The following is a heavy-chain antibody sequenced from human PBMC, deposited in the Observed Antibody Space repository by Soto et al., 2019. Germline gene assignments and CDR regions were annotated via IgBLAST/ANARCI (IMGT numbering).Heavy chain of an antibody. Sequence: EVQLVESGGGLVQPGRSLRLSCAASGFRFEDYAMHWVRQAPGKGLEWVSGIAWNSDIIGYADSVKGRFTISRDNAKNSLYLQMNSLRTEDAALYYCAKDHYGSAIYGMDVWGQGTTVTVSS. CDR1: GFRFEDYA. CDR2: IAWNSDII. CDR3: AKDHYGSAIYGMDV. D-gene: IGHD3-10*01. V-gene: IGHV3-9*01. J-gene: IGHJ6*02.